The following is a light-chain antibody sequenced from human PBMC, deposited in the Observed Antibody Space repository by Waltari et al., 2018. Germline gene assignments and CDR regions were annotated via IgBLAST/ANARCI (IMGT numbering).Light chain of an antibody. V-gene: IGKV1-5*03. CDR1: QSISNW. CDR3: QQYNVYSLT. J-gene: IGKJ4*01. CDR2: KTS. Sequence: DIQMTQPPSPLSASVGDRATITCRASQSISNWLAWYQQKPGKAPKFLIYKTSNLESGVPSRFSGSGSGTEFTLTISSLQPDDFATYYCQQYNVYSLTFGGGTKVEIK.